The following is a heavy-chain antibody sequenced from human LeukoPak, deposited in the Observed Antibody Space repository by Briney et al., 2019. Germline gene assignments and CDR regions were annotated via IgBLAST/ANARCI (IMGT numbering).Heavy chain of an antibody. CDR2: IGKAGDT. CDR1: GVSFTDYD. J-gene: IGHJ4*02. Sequence: GGSLRLSCAASGVSFTDYDMHWVRHATGGGLEWVSSIGKAGDTYYADSVKGRFTISRENANNHFYLQMNSLRAGDTAVYFCASLGDSIDWGQGTLVTVSS. D-gene: IGHD1-26*01. CDR3: ASLGDSID. V-gene: IGHV3-13*01.